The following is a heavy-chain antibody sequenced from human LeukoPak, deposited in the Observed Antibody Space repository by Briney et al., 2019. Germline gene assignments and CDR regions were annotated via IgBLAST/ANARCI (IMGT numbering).Heavy chain of an antibody. CDR2: ISGDADST. CDR1: GFTFDEYA. Sequence: PGGSLTLSCAASGFTFDEYAMHWVRQVPGKGLEWVSLISGDADSTYYAGSVKGRFTISRDNSKNSLYLQMNSLRSEDTALYYCAKDRVSTFDIWGQGTMVTVSS. V-gene: IGHV3-43*02. CDR3: AKDRVSTFDI. J-gene: IGHJ3*02.